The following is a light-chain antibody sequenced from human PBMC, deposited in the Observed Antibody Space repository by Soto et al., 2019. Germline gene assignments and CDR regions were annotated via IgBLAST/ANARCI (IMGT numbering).Light chain of an antibody. CDR1: QDITNY. CDR2: AAS. Sequence: DIQMTQSPSSLSVSVGDRVTITCRASQDITNYVAWYQQKPGKVPKLLIYAASTLQSGVPSRFSGSGSGTDFTLTINSLQPEDFATYYCQKYDRAPFTFGPGTRVDFK. V-gene: IGKV1-27*01. J-gene: IGKJ3*01. CDR3: QKYDRAPFT.